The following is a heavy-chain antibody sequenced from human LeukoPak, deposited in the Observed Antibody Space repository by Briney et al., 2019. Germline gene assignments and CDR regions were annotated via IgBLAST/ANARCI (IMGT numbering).Heavy chain of an antibody. CDR2: MYYSGST. CDR3: ARPYYYDSRIDP. CDR1: GGSISSGDYY. Sequence: PSETLSLTCTVSGGSISSGDYYWSWIRQPPGKGLEWIAYMYYSGSTYYNPSLKSRVTMSADTSKTQLSLKLSSVTAADTAVYYCARPYYYDSRIDPWGQGILVTVSS. D-gene: IGHD3-22*01. V-gene: IGHV4-30-4*01. J-gene: IGHJ5*02.